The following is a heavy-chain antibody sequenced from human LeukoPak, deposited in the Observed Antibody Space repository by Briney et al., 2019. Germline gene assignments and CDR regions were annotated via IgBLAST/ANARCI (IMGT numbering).Heavy chain of an antibody. CDR1: GYTFTSYS. CDR3: ARPQEEDGYNYNWAFDY. V-gene: IGHV1-18*01. J-gene: IGHJ4*02. Sequence: ASVKVSCKTSGYTFTSYSINWVRQAPGQGLEWMGWISGYNGSTNYAQKLQGRVTMTTDTSTSTAYMELRSLRSDDTAVYYCARPQEEDGYNYNWAFDYWGQGTLVTVSS. CDR2: ISGYNGST. D-gene: IGHD5-24*01.